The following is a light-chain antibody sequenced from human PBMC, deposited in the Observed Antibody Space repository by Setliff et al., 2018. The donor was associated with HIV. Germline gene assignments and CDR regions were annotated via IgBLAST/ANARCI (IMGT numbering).Light chain of an antibody. CDR1: SSNIGSNT. Sequence: QSVLTPPPSASGTPGQRVTISCSGSSSNIGSNTVNWYQQPPGTAPKLLIYSNDQRPSGVPDRFPGSKSGPSASLAISGLQSEDEADYYCAAWDDSLNGPHYVFGTGTKVTV. V-gene: IGLV1-44*01. CDR3: AAWDDSLNGPHYV. J-gene: IGLJ1*01. CDR2: SND.